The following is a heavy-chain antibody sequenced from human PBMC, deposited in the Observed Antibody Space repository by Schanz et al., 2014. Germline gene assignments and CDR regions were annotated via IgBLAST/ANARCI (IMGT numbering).Heavy chain of an antibody. J-gene: IGHJ5*02. Sequence: VQLVDSGGGLVKPGGSLRLSCASSGFSFTTYAMSWVRQAPGKGLEWVSSISSGGGSTYYADSVKGRFTISRDNSKNTLYLQMNSLRAEDTAVYYCARAGYDADNWFDPWGQGTLVTVSS. D-gene: IGHD2-2*01. CDR2: ISSGGGST. CDR1: GFSFTTYA. CDR3: ARAGYDADNWFDP. V-gene: IGHV3-23*04.